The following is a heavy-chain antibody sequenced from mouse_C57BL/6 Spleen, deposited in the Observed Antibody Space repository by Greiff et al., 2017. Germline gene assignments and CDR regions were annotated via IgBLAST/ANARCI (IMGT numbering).Heavy chain of an antibody. V-gene: IGHV1-82*01. J-gene: IGHJ2*01. Sequence: QVQLQQSGPELVKPGASVKISCKASGYAFSSSWMNWVKQRPGKGLEWIGRIYPGDGDTNYNGKLKGQATLTADKSSSTAYMQLSSLTSEDSAVYFCARDDYDPYWGQGTTLTVSS. CDR2: IYPGDGDT. CDR3: ARDDYDPY. CDR1: GYAFSSSW. D-gene: IGHD2-4*01.